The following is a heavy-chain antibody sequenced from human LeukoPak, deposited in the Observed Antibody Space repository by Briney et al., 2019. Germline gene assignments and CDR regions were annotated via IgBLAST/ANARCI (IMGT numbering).Heavy chain of an antibody. CDR1: GFTFSSYA. D-gene: IGHD3-10*01. Sequence: GGSLRLSCAASGFTFSSYAMHWVRQAPGKGLEWVAVISYDGSNKYYADSVKGRFTISRDNPKNTLYLQMNSLRAEDTAVYYCASSEVRGVTTDYWGQGTLVTVSS. CDR2: ISYDGSNK. V-gene: IGHV3-30-3*01. CDR3: ASSEVRGVTTDY. J-gene: IGHJ4*02.